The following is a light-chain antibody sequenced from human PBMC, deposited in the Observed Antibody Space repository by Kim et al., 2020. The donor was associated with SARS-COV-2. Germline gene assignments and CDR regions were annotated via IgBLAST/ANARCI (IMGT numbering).Light chain of an antibody. Sequence: SSPGDRVPLSARSSRSVGRNFLACYQKRPGHPPRLLFYGASSSTPGIPDKFLGIGSGTDFPFTISRLWLDDTAVYYCLHDGSSPYTLGEGTKLEI. CDR3: LHDGSSPYT. CDR1: RSVGRNF. CDR2: GAS. J-gene: IGKJ2*01. V-gene: IGKV3-20*01.